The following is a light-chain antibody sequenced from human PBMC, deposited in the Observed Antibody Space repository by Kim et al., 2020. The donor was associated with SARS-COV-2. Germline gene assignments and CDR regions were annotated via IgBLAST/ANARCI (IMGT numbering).Light chain of an antibody. V-gene: IGLV3-21*04. CDR2: YDS. CDR3: EVWASSSDHCV. J-gene: IGLJ7*01. CDR1: NVGRTS. Sequence: RRKPATITSGGNNVGRTSVNWCQQRPGQAPVLVIDYDSDRTSGIPERFAGSNSGMTATLTISRGEAGYETDYGCEVWASSSDHCVFGGGTQLTVL.